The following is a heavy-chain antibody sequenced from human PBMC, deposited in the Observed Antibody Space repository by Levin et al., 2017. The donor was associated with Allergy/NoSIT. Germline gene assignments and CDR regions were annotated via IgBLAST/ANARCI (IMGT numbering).Heavy chain of an antibody. Sequence: LSLTCAASGFTFSSYGMHWVRQAPGKGLEWVAVISYDGSNKYYADSVKGRFTISRDNSKNTLYLQMNSLRAEDTAVYYCAKDLGMAGGDYYYGMDVWGQGTTVTVSS. CDR1: GFTFSSYG. V-gene: IGHV3-30*18. D-gene: IGHD5-24*01. CDR3: AKDLGMAGGDYYYGMDV. CDR2: ISYDGSNK. J-gene: IGHJ6*02.